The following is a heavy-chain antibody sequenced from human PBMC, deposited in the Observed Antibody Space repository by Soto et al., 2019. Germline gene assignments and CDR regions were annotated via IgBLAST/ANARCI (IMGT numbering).Heavy chain of an antibody. Sequence: GGSLRLSCAASGFTFSSYGMPWVRQAPGKGLEWVAVISYDGSNKYYADSVKGRFTISRDNSKNTLYLQMNSLRAEDTAVYYCAKDGVPDYYDSSGYYDYWGKGPLVTV. D-gene: IGHD3-22*01. CDR3: AKDGVPDYYDSSGYYDY. V-gene: IGHV3-30*18. CDR1: GFTFSSYG. CDR2: ISYDGSNK. J-gene: IGHJ4*02.